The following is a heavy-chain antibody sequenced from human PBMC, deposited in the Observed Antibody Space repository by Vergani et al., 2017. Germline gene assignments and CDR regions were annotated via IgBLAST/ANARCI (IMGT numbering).Heavy chain of an antibody. Sequence: QVQLQESGPGLVKPSETLSLTCTVSGGSISSYYWSWIRQPPGKRLEWIGYIYYSGSTNYNPSLKSRVTISVDTSKNQFSLKLSSVTAADTAVYYCARDTVYCSSTSCERGWFDPWGQGTLVTVSS. V-gene: IGHV4-59*01. J-gene: IGHJ5*02. CDR1: GGSISSYY. CDR2: IYYSGST. CDR3: ARDTVYCSSTSCERGWFDP. D-gene: IGHD2-2*01.